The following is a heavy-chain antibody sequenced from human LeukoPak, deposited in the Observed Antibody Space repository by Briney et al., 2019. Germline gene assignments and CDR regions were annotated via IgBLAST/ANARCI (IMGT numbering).Heavy chain of an antibody. V-gene: IGHV3-23*01. D-gene: IGHD2-2*01. CDR2: ISGSGGST. CDR3: AKGPYCSSTSCYDAFDI. J-gene: IGHJ3*02. Sequence: GGSLRLSCAASGFTFSSYAMSWVRQAPGKGLEWVSAISGSGGSTYYADSVKGRFTISRDNSKNTLYLQMNSLRAEDTAVYYCAKGPYCSSTSCYDAFDIWGQGTMVTVSS. CDR1: GFTFSSYA.